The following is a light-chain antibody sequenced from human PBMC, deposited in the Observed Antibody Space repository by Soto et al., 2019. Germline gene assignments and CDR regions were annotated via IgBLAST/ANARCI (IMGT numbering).Light chain of an antibody. J-gene: IGLJ2*01. V-gene: IGLV2-14*01. CDR2: EVS. Sequence: QSALTQPASVSGSPGQSITISCTGTSSDVGGYNYVSWYQQHPGKAHKLIIYEVSNRPSGVSNRFSGSKSGNTASLTISGLQAEDEADYYCNSYTSSTPLVFGGGTKLTVL. CDR3: NSYTSSTPLV. CDR1: SSDVGGYNY.